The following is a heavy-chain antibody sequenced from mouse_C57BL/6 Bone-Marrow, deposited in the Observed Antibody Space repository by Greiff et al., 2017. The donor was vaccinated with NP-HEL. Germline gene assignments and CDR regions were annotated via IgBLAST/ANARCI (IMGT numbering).Heavy chain of an antibody. CDR3: ARDYGSSYGYAMDY. CDR2: INPSNGGT. Sequence: VQLQQSGTELVKPGASVKLSCKASGYTFTSYWMHWVKQRPGQGLEWIGNINPSNGGTNYNEKFKSKATLTVDKSSSKAYMQLSILTSEDSAVYYCARDYGSSYGYAMDYWGQGTSVTVSS. D-gene: IGHD1-1*01. V-gene: IGHV1-53*01. CDR1: GYTFTSYW. J-gene: IGHJ4*01.